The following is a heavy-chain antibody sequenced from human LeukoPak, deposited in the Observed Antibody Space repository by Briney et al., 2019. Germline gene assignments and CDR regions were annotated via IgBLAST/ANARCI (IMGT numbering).Heavy chain of an antibody. D-gene: IGHD2/OR15-2a*01. CDR1: GFTFSGFS. CDR3: ARIGMENFYDL. V-gene: IGHV3-64*02. Sequence: PGGSLRLSCAASGFTFSGFSMHWIRQAPGRGLEYVSAINGNGDKTFYTDSVRGRFTIFRDNSKSTLFLQMGSLRGEDTALYFCARIGMENFYDLWGQGTLVTVSS. J-gene: IGHJ5*02. CDR2: INGNGDKT.